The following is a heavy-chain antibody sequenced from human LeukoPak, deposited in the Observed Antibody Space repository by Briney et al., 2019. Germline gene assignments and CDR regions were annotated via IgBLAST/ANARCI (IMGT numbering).Heavy chain of an antibody. J-gene: IGHJ4*02. CDR1: GFTFSSYA. D-gene: IGHD2-2*01. CDR2: ISGSGGST. V-gene: IGHV3-23*01. Sequence: PGGSLRLSCAASGFTFSSYAMSWVRQAPGKGLEWDSAISGSGGSTYYADSVKGRFTISRDNSKNTLYLQMNSLRAEDTAVYYCAKTPPVVPAVKGGDSGDYWGQGTLVTVSS. CDR3: AKTPPVVPAVKGGDSGDY.